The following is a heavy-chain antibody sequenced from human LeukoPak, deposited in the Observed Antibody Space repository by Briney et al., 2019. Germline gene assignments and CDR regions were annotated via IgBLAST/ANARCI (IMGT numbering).Heavy chain of an antibody. J-gene: IGHJ4*02. Sequence: ASVKVSCKASGYTFTGYYMHWVPQAPGQQLECMGRFNPNSGGTNYAQKFKGRVTMTRDTSISTAYMELSRLRSDDTAVYYCASVSDYGSSGYRADYWGQGTLVTVSS. CDR3: ASVSDYGSSGYRADY. CDR1: GYTFTGYY. V-gene: IGHV1-2*06. D-gene: IGHD3-22*01. CDR2: FNPNSGGT.